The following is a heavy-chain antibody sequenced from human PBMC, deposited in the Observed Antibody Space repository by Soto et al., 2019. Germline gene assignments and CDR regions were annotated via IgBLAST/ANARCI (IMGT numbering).Heavy chain of an antibody. CDR3: AHLNRGIAYDI. J-gene: IGHJ3*02. CDR1: GFSLSTVDLG. D-gene: IGHD3-16*01. V-gene: IGHV2-5*02. CDR2: IYWDDDK. Sequence: QITLKESGPTLVKPTQTLTLTCTFSGFSLSTVDLGVGWIRQPPGKALECLALIYWDDDKRYTPSLRSRLTITKDTSKHQVVLTMTNMAPVDTATYYCAHLNRGIAYDIWGQGTMVNVSS.